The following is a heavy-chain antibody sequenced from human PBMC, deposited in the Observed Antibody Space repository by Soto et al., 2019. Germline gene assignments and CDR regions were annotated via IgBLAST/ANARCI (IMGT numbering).Heavy chain of an antibody. CDR1: GYTFTCYY. CDR2: INPSGGST. D-gene: IGHD6-13*01. J-gene: IGHJ4*02. V-gene: IGHV1-46*01. CDR3: ARQQLTLGPFDY. Sequence: ASVKVSCKASGYTFTCYYMYWVRHAPGQGLEWMGIINPSGGSTSYAQKFQGRVTMTRDTSTSTVYMELSSLRSEDTAVYYCARQQLTLGPFDYWGQGTLVTVSS.